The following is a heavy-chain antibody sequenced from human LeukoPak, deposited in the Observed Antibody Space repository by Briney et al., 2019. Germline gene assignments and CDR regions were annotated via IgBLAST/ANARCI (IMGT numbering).Heavy chain of an antibody. J-gene: IGHJ4*02. CDR2: INSDGSST. CDR3: ARRSSGSPPYYFDY. V-gene: IGHV3-74*01. D-gene: IGHD1-26*01. Sequence: GGSLGLSCAASGLTFSSYWMHWVRQAPGKGLVWVSRINSDGSSTSYADSVKGRFTISRDNAKNTLYLQMNSLRAEDTAVYYCARRSSGSPPYYFDYWGQGTLVTVSS. CDR1: GLTFSSYW.